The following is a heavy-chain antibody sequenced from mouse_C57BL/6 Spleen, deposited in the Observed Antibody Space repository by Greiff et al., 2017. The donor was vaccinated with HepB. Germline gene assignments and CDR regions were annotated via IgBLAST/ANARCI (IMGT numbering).Heavy chain of an antibody. Sequence: VQLQQSGPELVKPGASVKISCKASGYAFSSSWMNWVKQRPGKGLEWIGRIYPGDGDTNYNGKFKGKATLTADKSSSTAYMQRSSLTSEDSAVYFCAREGTTPFAYWGQGTLVTVSA. V-gene: IGHV1-82*01. CDR2: IYPGDGDT. J-gene: IGHJ3*01. CDR3: AREGTTPFAY. D-gene: IGHD1-1*01. CDR1: GYAFSSSW.